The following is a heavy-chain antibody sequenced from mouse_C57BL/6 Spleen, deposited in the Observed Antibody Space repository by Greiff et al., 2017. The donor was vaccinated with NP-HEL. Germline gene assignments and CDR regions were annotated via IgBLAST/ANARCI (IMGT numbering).Heavy chain of an antibody. D-gene: IGHD1-1*01. CDR3: ARYYGSSYGYAMDY. V-gene: IGHV2-2*01. Sequence: VQLQQSGPGLVQPSQSLSITCTVSGFSLTSYGVHWVRQSPGKGLEWLGVIWSGGSTDYNAACISRLSISKDNSKSQVFFKMNRLQADDTAIYYCARYYGSSYGYAMDYWGQGTSVTVSS. CDR1: GFSLTSYG. CDR2: IWSGGST. J-gene: IGHJ4*01.